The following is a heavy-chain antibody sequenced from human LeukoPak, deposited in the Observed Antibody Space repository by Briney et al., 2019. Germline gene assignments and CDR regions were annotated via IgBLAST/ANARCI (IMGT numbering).Heavy chain of an antibody. CDR1: GFSLSSYA. V-gene: IGHV3-23*01. J-gene: IGHJ1*01. CDR3: ARVGGSYGFLSQKPRYFQH. CDR2: IYADDSDT. D-gene: IGHD1-26*01. Sequence: PGGSLRLSCVASGFSLSSYATAWVRQAPGKGLEWVSGIYADDSDTFYIDAVKGRFTISKDKSKNILYLQMNSLRAEDTAVYYCARVGGSYGFLSQKPRYFQHWGQGTLVTVSS.